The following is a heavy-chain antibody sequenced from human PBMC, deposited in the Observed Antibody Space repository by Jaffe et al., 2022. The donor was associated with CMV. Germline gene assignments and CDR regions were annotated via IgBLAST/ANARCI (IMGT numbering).Heavy chain of an antibody. CDR1: GYTFSKYA. V-gene: IGHV1-3*04. CDR2: INSGNGNT. Sequence: QVQLVQSGAETKKPGASMKVSCKASGYTFSKYAIHWVRQAPGQGPEWMGWINSGNGNTKYSQNFQGRVTITRDTSASTAYLELSSLRSEDTSIYYCAREYNSGWYAYLDYWGQGTLVTVSS. CDR3: AREYNSGWYAYLDY. D-gene: IGHD6-19*01. J-gene: IGHJ4*02.